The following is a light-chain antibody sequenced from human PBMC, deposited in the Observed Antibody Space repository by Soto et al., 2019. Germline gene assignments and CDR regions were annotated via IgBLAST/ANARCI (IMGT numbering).Light chain of an antibody. V-gene: IGLV1-44*01. CDR2: SSN. CDR1: SSNLGSNS. Sequence: QSVLTRPPSASGTPGQSVTISCSGSSSNLGSNSVNWYQQLPGTAPKLLMYSSNQRPSGVPDRFSGSKSGTSASLAISGLQSEDEADYYCAAWDDSLNGVVFGGGTKLTVL. J-gene: IGLJ2*01. CDR3: AAWDDSLNGVV.